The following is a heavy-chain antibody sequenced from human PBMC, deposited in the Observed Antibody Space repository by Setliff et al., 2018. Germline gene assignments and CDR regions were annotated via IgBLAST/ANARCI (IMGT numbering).Heavy chain of an antibody. CDR3: ARGFDVCGGGACYTDGPYYFDY. Sequence: PSETLSLTCAVYGESFSGHYWSWIRQPPGKGLEWIGEINHSGSTNYNPSLKSQVTISVDTSKNQFSLKLSSVAAADTAVYYCARGFDVCGGGACYTDGPYYFDYWGLGTLVTVSS. CDR1: GESFSGHY. J-gene: IGHJ4*02. CDR2: INHSGST. D-gene: IGHD2-21*02. V-gene: IGHV4-34*01.